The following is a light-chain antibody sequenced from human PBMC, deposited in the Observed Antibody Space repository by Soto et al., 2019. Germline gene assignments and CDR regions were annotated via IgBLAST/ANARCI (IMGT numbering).Light chain of an antibody. CDR1: SRDVGGYNY. V-gene: IGLV2-14*03. CDR3: CSYTSSSTYV. J-gene: IGLJ1*01. Sequence: QSALTQPASVSGSPGQSITISCTGTSRDVGGYNYVSWYQQHPGKAPKLMIYDVSNRPSGVSDRFSGSKSANTASLTISGLLAEDEADYYWCSYTSSSTYVVGTGTKGTFL. CDR2: DVS.